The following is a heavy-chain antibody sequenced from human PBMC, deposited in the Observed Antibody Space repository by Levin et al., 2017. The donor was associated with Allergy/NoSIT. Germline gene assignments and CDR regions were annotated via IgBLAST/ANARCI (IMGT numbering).Heavy chain of an antibody. D-gene: IGHD3-16*02. CDR3: ARRFLDYDYVWGSYRQLPNWFDP. J-gene: IGHJ5*02. V-gene: IGHV4-39*01. Sequence: SETLSLTCTVSGGSISSSSYYWGWIRQPPGTGLEWIGSIYYSGSTYYNPSLKSRVTISVDTSKNQFSLKLSSVTAADTAVYYCARRFLDYDYVWGSYRQLPNWFDPWGQGTLVTVSS. CDR1: GGSISSSSYY. CDR2: IYYSGST.